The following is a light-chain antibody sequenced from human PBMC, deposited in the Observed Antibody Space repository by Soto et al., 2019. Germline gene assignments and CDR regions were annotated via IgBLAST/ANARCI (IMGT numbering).Light chain of an antibody. CDR3: SSYTGDTTPV. Sequence: QSVLTQPASVSGSPGQSITISCTGTINDVGGYAYVSWYQQYPGKAPKLVISEVSNRPSGVSHRFSGSRSGNTASLTISGLQAEDEADYYCSSYTGDTTPVFGGGTKVTVL. CDR1: INDVGGYAY. V-gene: IGLV2-14*01. J-gene: IGLJ2*01. CDR2: EVS.